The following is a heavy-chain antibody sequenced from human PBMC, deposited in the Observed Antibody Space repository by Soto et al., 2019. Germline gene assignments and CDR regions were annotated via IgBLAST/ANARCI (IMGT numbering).Heavy chain of an antibody. Sequence: PGGSLRLSCAASGFTFSSYWMHWVCQAPGKGLVWVSRINSDGSSTSYADSVKGRFTISRDNAKNTLYLQMNSLRAEDTAVYYCAREGRRRDDILTGYYRYWGQGTLVTVSS. V-gene: IGHV3-74*01. CDR1: GFTFSSYW. CDR2: INSDGSST. J-gene: IGHJ4*02. CDR3: AREGRRRDDILTGYYRY. D-gene: IGHD3-9*01.